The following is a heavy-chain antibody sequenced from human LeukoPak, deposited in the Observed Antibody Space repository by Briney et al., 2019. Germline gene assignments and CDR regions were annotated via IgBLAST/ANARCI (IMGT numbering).Heavy chain of an antibody. CDR2: IYPGDSDT. CDR1: GYSFTSYW. Sequence: SGESLKISCKGSGYSFTSYWIGWVRQMPGKGLEWMGIIYPGDSDTRYSPSFQGQVTISADKSISTAYLQWSSLKASDTAMYYCASYGSGSCYPYYFDYWGQGTLVTVSS. J-gene: IGHJ4*02. V-gene: IGHV5-51*01. D-gene: IGHD3-10*01. CDR3: ASYGSGSCYPYYFDY.